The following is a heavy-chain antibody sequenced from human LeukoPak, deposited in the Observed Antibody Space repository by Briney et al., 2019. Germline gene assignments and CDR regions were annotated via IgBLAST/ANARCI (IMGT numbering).Heavy chain of an antibody. V-gene: IGHV1-2*02. CDR2: INPNRGGT. CDR1: GYTFTGYY. Sequence: ASVKVSCKASGYTFTGYYMHWVRQAPGQGLEWMGWINPNRGGTNYAQKFQGRVTMTRDTSISTAYMELSRLRSDDTAVYYCARGDCSSTSCYTINWFDPWGQGTLVTVSS. J-gene: IGHJ5*02. D-gene: IGHD2-2*02. CDR3: ARGDCSSTSCYTINWFDP.